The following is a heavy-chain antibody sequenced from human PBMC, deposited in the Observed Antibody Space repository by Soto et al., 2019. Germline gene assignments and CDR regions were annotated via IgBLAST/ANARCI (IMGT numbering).Heavy chain of an antibody. CDR1: GGSISSGGSS. CDR3: ARDKITGLFDY. Sequence: PSETLSLTCAVSGGSISSGGSSWTWIRQPPGKGLEWIGYIYHSGSTYYNPSLKSRVTISVDTSKNQFSLKLNSVTAADTAVYYCARDKITGLFDYWGQGTLVTVSS. V-gene: IGHV4-30-2*01. CDR2: IYHSGST. D-gene: IGHD2-8*02. J-gene: IGHJ4*02.